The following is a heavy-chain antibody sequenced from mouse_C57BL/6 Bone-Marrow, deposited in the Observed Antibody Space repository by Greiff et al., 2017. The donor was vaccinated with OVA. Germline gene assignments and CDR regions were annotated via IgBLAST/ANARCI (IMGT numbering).Heavy chain of an antibody. J-gene: IGHJ1*03. Sequence: EVKLVESGGGLVQPKGSLKLSCAASGFSFNTYAMNWVRQAPGTGLEWVARIRSKSNNYATYYADSVKDRFTISRDDSESMLYLQMNNLKTEDTAMYYCVSGGYDGYYVGYFDVWGTGTTVTVSS. CDR1: GFSFNTYA. CDR3: VSGGYDGYYVGYFDV. V-gene: IGHV10-1*01. CDR2: IRSKSNNYAT. D-gene: IGHD2-3*01.